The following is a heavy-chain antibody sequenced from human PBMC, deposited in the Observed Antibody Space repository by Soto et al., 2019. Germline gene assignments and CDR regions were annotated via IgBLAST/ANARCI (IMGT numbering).Heavy chain of an antibody. J-gene: IGHJ4*02. V-gene: IGHV3-66*01. D-gene: IGHD6-19*01. CDR3: ARAVAGTNTDY. Sequence: GGSLRLSCAASGFTVRSNYMSWVRQAPGKGLEWVSVIYSGGSTFYADSVKGRFTISRDNSKNTLYLQMNSLRAEDTAVYYCARAVAGTNTDYWGQGTLVTVSS. CDR1: GFTVRSNY. CDR2: IYSGGST.